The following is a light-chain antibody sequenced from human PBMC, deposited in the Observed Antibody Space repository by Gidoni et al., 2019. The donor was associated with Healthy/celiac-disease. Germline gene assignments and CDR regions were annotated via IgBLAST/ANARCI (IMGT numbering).Light chain of an antibody. CDR1: QSGSSSY. V-gene: IGKV3-20*01. CDR3: QQYGSSLPYT. J-gene: IGKJ2*01. Sequence: EIVLTQSPATLPLSPGERATRSCRASQSGSSSYLAWYQQKPGQAPRLLIYGASSRATGIPDRFSGSGSGTDFTITISRLEPEDFAVYYCQQYGSSLPYTFGQGTKLEIK. CDR2: GAS.